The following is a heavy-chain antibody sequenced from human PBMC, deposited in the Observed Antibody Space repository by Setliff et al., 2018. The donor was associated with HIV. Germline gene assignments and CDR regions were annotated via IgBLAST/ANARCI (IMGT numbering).Heavy chain of an antibody. V-gene: IGHV4-4*09. CDR1: GGSISSYH. J-gene: IGHJ4*02. Sequence: SETLSLTCTVSGGSISSYHWSWIRQPPGKGLEWIGYINTSGTTNYNPSLKSRVTISIDTSKNQFSLKLSSVTAADTAVYFCARGRGSSSSWPIDYWGQGTLVTVSS. D-gene: IGHD6-13*01. CDR3: ARGRGSSSSWPIDY. CDR2: INTSGTT.